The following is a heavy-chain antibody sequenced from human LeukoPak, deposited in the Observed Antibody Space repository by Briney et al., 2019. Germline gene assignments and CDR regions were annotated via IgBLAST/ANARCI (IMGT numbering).Heavy chain of an antibody. CDR3: ALVVRPYPNQAFDI. Sequence: SETLSLTCTVSGYSISSGYYWGWIRQPPGKGLEWIGSIYHSGITYYNPSLKSRVTISVDTSKNQFSLKLSSVTAADTAVYYCALVVRPYPNQAFDIWGQGTMVTVSS. V-gene: IGHV4-38-2*02. D-gene: IGHD3-22*01. CDR2: IYHSGIT. J-gene: IGHJ3*02. CDR1: GYSISSGYY.